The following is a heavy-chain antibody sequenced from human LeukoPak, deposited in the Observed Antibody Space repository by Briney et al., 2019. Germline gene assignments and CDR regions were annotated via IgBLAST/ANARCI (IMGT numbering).Heavy chain of an antibody. CDR3: ARGSYSYGNAFDY. J-gene: IGHJ4*02. CDR2: MHYSGST. CDR1: GSSISTSRYY. Sequence: SEPLSLTCTVSGSSISTSRYYWGWIRQPPRNGLEWIGSMHYSGSTYYNPSLKSLVTMAVDTSKNQFSLNLNSVTAADTAVYFCARGSYSYGNAFDYWGQGTLVTVSS. D-gene: IGHD5-18*01. V-gene: IGHV4-39*07.